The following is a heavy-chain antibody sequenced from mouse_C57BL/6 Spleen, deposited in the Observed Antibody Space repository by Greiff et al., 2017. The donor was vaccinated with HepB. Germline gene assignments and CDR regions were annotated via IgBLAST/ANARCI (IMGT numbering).Heavy chain of an antibody. J-gene: IGHJ4*01. CDR1: GFSFTDDY. CDR2: NRNNANGYTT. CDR3: ARSFITTVVANYAMDY. D-gene: IGHD1-1*01. V-gene: IGHV7-3*01. Sequence: EVKLVESGGGLVQPGGSLSLTCAASGFSFTDDYMSWVRRPLAKALEWLGFNRNNANGYTTEYCAPVKGRFTISRDNSQSILYHQMNALSAEDSATYYCARSFITTVVANYAMDYWGQGTSVTVSS.